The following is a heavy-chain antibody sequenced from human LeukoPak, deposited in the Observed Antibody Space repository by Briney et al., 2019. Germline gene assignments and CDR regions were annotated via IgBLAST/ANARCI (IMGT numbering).Heavy chain of an antibody. CDR2: FDPEDGET. Sequence: ASVKVSCKVSGYTLIELSMHWVRQAPGKGLEWMGGFDPEDGETIYAQKFQGRVTMTEDTSTDTAYMELSSLRSEDTAVYYCATTGVGGYYFDYWGQGTLVTVSS. CDR1: GYTLIELS. D-gene: IGHD1-1*01. J-gene: IGHJ4*02. CDR3: ATTGVGGYYFDY. V-gene: IGHV1-24*01.